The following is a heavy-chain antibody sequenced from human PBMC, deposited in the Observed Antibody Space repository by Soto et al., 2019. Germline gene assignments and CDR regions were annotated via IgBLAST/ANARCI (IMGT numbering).Heavy chain of an antibody. Sequence: GESLKISCKGSGYSFTNYWVVWVRQMPGKGLEWMGIIFPGDSDTRYSPSFQGQVTISADRSSSTAYLQWSSLKASDTAMYYCARRGGYCSNGVCYINYYYGMDVWGQGTTVTVSS. D-gene: IGHD2-8*01. V-gene: IGHV5-51*01. J-gene: IGHJ6*02. CDR1: GYSFTNYW. CDR2: IFPGDSDT. CDR3: ARRGGYCSNGVCYINYYYGMDV.